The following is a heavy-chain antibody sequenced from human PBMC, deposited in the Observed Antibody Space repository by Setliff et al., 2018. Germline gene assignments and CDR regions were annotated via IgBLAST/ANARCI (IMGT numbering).Heavy chain of an antibody. CDR3: ARDRGHGGESDY. J-gene: IGHJ4*02. CDR2: IGHTGSI. D-gene: IGHD2-21*01. V-gene: IGHV4-38-2*02. CDR1: GYSISSGYI. Sequence: SETLSLTCTVSGYSISSGYIWGWVRQPPGKGLEWVGNIGHTGSINYNPSLKSRLTMSLNTSKNQVSLKLNSVTATDTAVYYCARDRGHGGESDYWGQGILVTVSS.